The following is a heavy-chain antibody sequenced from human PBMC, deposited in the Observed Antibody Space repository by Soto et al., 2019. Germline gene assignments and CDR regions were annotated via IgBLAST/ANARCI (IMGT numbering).Heavy chain of an antibody. Sequence: QVQLVQSGAEVKKPGSSVKVSCKASGGTFSSYAISWVRQAPGQGLEWMGGIIPIFGTANYAQKFQGRVPXTXDXFTSTAYMELSSLRSEDTAVYYCARDHPSYGGNPDYWGQGTLVTVSS. D-gene: IGHD4-17*01. CDR3: ARDHPSYGGNPDY. CDR2: IIPIFGTA. V-gene: IGHV1-69*05. CDR1: GGTFSSYA. J-gene: IGHJ4*02.